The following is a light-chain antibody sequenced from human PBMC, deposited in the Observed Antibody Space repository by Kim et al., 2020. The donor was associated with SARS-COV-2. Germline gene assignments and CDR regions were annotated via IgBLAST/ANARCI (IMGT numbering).Light chain of an antibody. CDR3: QAWDSSTVV. Sequence: SYELTQPPSVSVSPGQTASITCSGDKLGDKYACWYRQKPGQSPVLVIYQDSTRPSGIPERFSGSNSGNTATLTISGTQAMDEADYYCQAWDSSTVVFGGG. CDR1: KLGDKY. CDR2: QDS. J-gene: IGLJ2*01. V-gene: IGLV3-1*01.